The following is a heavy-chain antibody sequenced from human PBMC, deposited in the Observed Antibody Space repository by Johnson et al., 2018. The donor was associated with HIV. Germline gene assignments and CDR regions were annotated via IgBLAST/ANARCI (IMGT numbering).Heavy chain of an antibody. CDR2: ISYDGSNK. Sequence: QVQLVESGGGVVRPGGSLRLSCAASGFTFSSYAMHWVRQAPGKGLEWVAVISYDGSNKYYADSVKGRFTISRDNARNSLFLQMNSLRAEDTAVYYCARIPGSGWEHDAFDIWGQGTMVTVSS. V-gene: IGHV3-30-3*01. J-gene: IGHJ3*02. D-gene: IGHD6-19*01. CDR3: ARIPGSGWEHDAFDI. CDR1: GFTFSSYA.